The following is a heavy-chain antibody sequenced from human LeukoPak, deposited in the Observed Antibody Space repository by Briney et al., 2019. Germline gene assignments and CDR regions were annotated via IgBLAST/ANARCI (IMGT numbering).Heavy chain of an antibody. V-gene: IGHV3-23*01. CDR3: AGSSGWYGGPIDY. CDR2: ISGSGGST. CDR1: GFTFSSYA. Sequence: PGGSLRLSCAASGFTFSSYAMSWVRQAPGKGLEWVSAISGSGGSTYYADSVKGRFTISRDNSKNTLYLQMNSLRAEDTAVYYCAGSSGWYGGPIDYWGQGTLVTVSS. J-gene: IGHJ4*02. D-gene: IGHD6-19*01.